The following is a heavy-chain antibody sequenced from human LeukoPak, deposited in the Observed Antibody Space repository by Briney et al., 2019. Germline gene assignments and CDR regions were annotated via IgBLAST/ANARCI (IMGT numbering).Heavy chain of an antibody. J-gene: IGHJ4*02. D-gene: IGHD6-19*01. CDR2: INPDSGGT. V-gene: IGHV1-2*02. CDR3: ARRAGYSSSPFDY. CDR1: GYTFTGYY. Sequence: ASVKVSCKASGYTFTGYYLHWVRQAPGQGLEWMGWINPDSGGTVYAQKFQGRVTMTRDTSTNTAYMELSRLTSDDTAVYYCARRAGYSSSPFDYWGQGTLVTVSS.